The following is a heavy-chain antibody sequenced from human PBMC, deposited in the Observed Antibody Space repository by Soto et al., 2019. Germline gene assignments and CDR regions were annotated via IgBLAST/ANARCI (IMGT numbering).Heavy chain of an antibody. J-gene: IGHJ4*01. D-gene: IGHD2-15*01. CDR3: ARMPHLGYCNGGRCDRDY. CDR1: GDTISTGGYT. CDR2: TYHSGNP. V-gene: IGHV4-30-2*05. Sequence: SETLSLTCDVSGDTISTGGYTWAWIRQPPGEALEWIGHTYHSGNPYYNPSLKSRVTISIDTSKSQFSLNLSSVTAADTAVYYCARMPHLGYCNGGRCDRDYWS.